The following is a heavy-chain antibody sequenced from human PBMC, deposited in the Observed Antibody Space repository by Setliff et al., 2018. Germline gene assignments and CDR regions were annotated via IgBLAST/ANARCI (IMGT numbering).Heavy chain of an antibody. CDR3: ARASHSYGSPNWFDP. CDR1: GGSFSDYY. CDR2: INHSGST. Sequence: SETLSLTCAASGGSFSDYYWTWIRQPPGKGLEWIGEINHSGSTKYSPSLESRVTMSVDPSKNQFSLKVTSVTAADTAVYYCARASHSYGSPNWFDPWGPGTLVTVSS. J-gene: IGHJ5*02. V-gene: IGHV4-34*01. D-gene: IGHD3-22*01.